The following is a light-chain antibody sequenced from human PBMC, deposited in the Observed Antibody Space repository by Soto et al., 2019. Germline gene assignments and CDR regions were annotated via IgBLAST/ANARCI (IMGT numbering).Light chain of an antibody. Sequence: DIQLTQSPSFLSASVGDRVTITCRASQGLSSYLAWYQQKPGKAPNLLIYAAFTLQSGVPSRFSGSGSGTEFTLTISSLQPEDFATYYCQQLKSYPITFCQGTRLDI. CDR1: QGLSSY. J-gene: IGKJ5*01. CDR3: QQLKSYPIT. CDR2: AAF. V-gene: IGKV1-9*01.